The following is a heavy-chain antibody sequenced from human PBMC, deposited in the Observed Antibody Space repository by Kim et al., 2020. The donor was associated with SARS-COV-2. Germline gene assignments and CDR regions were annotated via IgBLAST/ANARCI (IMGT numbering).Heavy chain of an antibody. CDR2: INHSGST. Sequence: SETLSLTCAVYGGSFSGYYWSWIRQPPGKGLEWIGEINHSGSTNYNPSLKSRVTISVDTSKNQFSLKLSSVTAADTAVYYCARGGRLLWFGELLPFDYWGQGTLVTVSS. CDR1: GGSFSGYY. V-gene: IGHV4-34*01. D-gene: IGHD3-10*01. CDR3: ARGGRLLWFGELLPFDY. J-gene: IGHJ4*02.